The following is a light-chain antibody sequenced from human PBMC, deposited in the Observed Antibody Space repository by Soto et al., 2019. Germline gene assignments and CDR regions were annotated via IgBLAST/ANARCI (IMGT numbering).Light chain of an antibody. CDR2: GAS. CDR1: QSLSSNY. V-gene: IGKV3-20*01. CDR3: QHYGTSPKT. Sequence: EIVLTQSPGTLSLSPGERATLSCRASQSLSSNYLAWYQQKPGQAPRLLIYGASNRATGIPDRFSGSGSGTDFTLTISRLEPEDFVLYYCQHYGTSPKTFGQGTRVEIK. J-gene: IGKJ1*01.